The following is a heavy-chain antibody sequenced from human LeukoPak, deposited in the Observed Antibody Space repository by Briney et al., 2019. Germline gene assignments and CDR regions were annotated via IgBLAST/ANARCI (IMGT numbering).Heavy chain of an antibody. CDR2: IIPIFGTA. D-gene: IGHD4-17*01. J-gene: IGHJ4*02. CDR1: GGTFSSYA. CDR3: ARGLVGYGDYLGYFDY. V-gene: IGHV1-69*13. Sequence: SVKVSCKASGGTFSSYAISWVRQAPGQGLEWMGGIIPIFGTANYAQKFQGRVTINADESTSTAYMELSSLRSEDTAVYYCARGLVGYGDYLGYFDYWGQGTLVTVSS.